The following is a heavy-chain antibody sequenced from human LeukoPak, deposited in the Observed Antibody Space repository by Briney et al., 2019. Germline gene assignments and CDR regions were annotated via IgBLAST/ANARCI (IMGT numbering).Heavy chain of an antibody. CDR3: AKTLFGDSSCSHFDY. Sequence: PGRSLRLSCAASGFTFSSYAMSWVRQAPGKGLEWVSAISGSGGSTYYADSVKGRFTISRDNSKNTLYLQMNSLRAEDTAVYYCAKTLFGDSSCSHFDYWGQGTLVTVSS. V-gene: IGHV3-23*01. D-gene: IGHD3-22*01. J-gene: IGHJ4*02. CDR2: ISGSGGST. CDR1: GFTFSSYA.